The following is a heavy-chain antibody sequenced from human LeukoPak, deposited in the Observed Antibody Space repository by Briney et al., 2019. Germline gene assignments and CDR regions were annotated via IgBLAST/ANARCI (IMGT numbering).Heavy chain of an antibody. J-gene: IGHJ4*02. CDR2: ISVTGGST. V-gene: IGHV3-23*01. D-gene: IGHD1-26*01. Sequence: GGSPRLSCAASGFTFSTYALIWVRQAPGKGLEWVSAISVTGGSTFYADSVRGRLTISRDNSKNTLYLQMSSLRAEDTAVYYCARASSGSYRLDYWGQGTLVTVSS. CDR1: GFTFSTYA. CDR3: ARASSGSYRLDY.